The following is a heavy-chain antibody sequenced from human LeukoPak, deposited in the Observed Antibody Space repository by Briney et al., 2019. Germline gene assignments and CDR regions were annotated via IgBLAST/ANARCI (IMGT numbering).Heavy chain of an antibody. CDR2: INHSGST. J-gene: IGHJ4*02. Sequence: SETLSLTCAVYGGSFSGYYWSWIRQPPGKGLEWIGEINHSGSTNYNPSLKSRVTISVDTSKNQFSLKLSSVTAADTAVYYCAGYDYVWGSGGYYFDYWGQGTLVTVSS. D-gene: IGHD3-16*01. CDR3: AGYDYVWGSGGYYFDY. V-gene: IGHV4-34*01. CDR1: GGSFSGYY.